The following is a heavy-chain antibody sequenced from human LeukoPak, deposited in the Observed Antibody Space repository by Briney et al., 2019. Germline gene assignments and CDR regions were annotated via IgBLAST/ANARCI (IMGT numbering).Heavy chain of an antibody. CDR1: GFTVGSNY. J-gene: IGHJ4*02. V-gene: IGHV3-66*02. CDR2: IYSGGST. CDR3: ARDSYCGGDCPSGVYYFDY. D-gene: IGHD2-21*02. Sequence: GGSLRLSCAASGFTVGSNYMNWVRQAPGKGLEWVSVIYSGGSTYYADSVKGRFTISRDNSKNTLYLQMNSLRTEDTAVYYCARDSYCGGDCPSGVYYFDYWGQGTLVTVSS.